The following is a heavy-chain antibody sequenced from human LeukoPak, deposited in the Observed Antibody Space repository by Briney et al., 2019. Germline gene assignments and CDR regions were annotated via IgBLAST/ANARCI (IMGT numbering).Heavy chain of an antibody. V-gene: IGHV4-34*01. CDR3: ARGYYYGMDV. CDR2: INHSGST. J-gene: IGHJ6*02. CDR1: GGSFSGYY. Sequence: SETLSLTCAVYGGSFSGYYWSWIRQPPGKGLEWIGEINHSGSTNYNPSLKSRVTISVDTSKNQFSLKLSFVTAADTAVYYCARGYYYGMDVWGQGTTVTVSS.